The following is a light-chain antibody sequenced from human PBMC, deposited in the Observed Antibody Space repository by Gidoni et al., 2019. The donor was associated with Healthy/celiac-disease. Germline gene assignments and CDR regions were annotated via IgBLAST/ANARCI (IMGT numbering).Light chain of an antibody. Sequence: DIQMTQFPSSLSASVGDRVTITCRASQSSSSYLNWYQQKPGKAPKLLIYAASSLQSGVPSRFSGSGSGTDFTLTISSLQPEDFATYYCQQSYSTSWTFXQXTKVEIK. CDR1: QSSSSY. CDR2: AAS. V-gene: IGKV1-39*01. CDR3: QQSYSTSWT. J-gene: IGKJ1*01.